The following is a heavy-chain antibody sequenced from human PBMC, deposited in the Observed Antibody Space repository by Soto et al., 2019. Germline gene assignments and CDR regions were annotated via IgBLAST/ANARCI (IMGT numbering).Heavy chain of an antibody. D-gene: IGHD6-13*01. Sequence: HPGGSLRLSCAASGFTFSSYAMSWVRQAPGKGLEWVSAISGSGGSTYYADSVKGRFTISRDNSKNTLYLQMNSLRAEDTAVYYCAKAVSAAGLPYYFDYWGQGTLVTVSS. J-gene: IGHJ4*02. CDR1: GFTFSSYA. CDR3: AKAVSAAGLPYYFDY. V-gene: IGHV3-23*01. CDR2: ISGSGGST.